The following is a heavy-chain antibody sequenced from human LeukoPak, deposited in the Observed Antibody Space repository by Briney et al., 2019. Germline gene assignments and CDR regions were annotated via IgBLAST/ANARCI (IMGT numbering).Heavy chain of an antibody. Sequence: ASVKVSCXASGGTFSSYTISWVRQAPGQGLVWMGRIIPILGIANYAQKFQGRVTITADKSTSTAYMELSSLRSEDTAVYYCARGGGSYLDNWGQGTLVTVSS. D-gene: IGHD1-26*01. CDR1: GGTFSSYT. CDR2: IIPILGIA. V-gene: IGHV1-69*02. J-gene: IGHJ4*02. CDR3: ARGGGSYLDN.